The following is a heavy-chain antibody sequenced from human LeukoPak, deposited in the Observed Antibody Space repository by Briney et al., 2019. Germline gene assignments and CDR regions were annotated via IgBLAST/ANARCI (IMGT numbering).Heavy chain of an antibody. V-gene: IGHV1-18*01. D-gene: IGHD6-19*01. J-gene: IGHJ4*02. Sequence: ASVKVSCKASGYTFINYDITWVRQAPGQGLEWMGWISSYNGNTNYAQKFQGRVTMTTDTSTSTADMELRSLTSDDTAVYYCGKRHSSGWSGYWGQGTLVTVSS. CDR1: GYTFINYD. CDR3: GKRHSSGWSGY. CDR2: ISSYNGNT.